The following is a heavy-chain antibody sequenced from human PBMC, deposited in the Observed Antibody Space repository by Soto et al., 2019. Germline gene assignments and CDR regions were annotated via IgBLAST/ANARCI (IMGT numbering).Heavy chain of an antibody. CDR3: ARIREYQLPYYGMDV. V-gene: IGHV2-26*01. Sequence: SGPTLVNPTETLTLTCTVSGFSLSNARMGVSWIRQPPGKALEWLAHIFSNDEKSYSTSLKSRLTISKDTSKSQVVLTMTNMDPVDTATYYCARIREYQLPYYGMDVWGQGTTVTVSS. CDR1: GFSLSNARMG. CDR2: IFSNDEK. J-gene: IGHJ6*02. D-gene: IGHD2-2*01.